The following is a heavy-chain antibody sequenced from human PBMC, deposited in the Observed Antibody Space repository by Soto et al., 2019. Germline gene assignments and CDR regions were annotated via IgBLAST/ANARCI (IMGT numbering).Heavy chain of an antibody. CDR2: FDPEDGET. CDR1: GYTLTELS. Sequence: RASVKVSCKVSGYTLTELSMHWVRQAPGKGLEWMGGFDPEDGETIYAQKFQGRVTMTEDTSTDTAYMELSSLRSEDTAVYYCATDFRRDDAFDIWGQGTMVTVSS. V-gene: IGHV1-24*01. CDR3: ATDFRRDDAFDI. J-gene: IGHJ3*02.